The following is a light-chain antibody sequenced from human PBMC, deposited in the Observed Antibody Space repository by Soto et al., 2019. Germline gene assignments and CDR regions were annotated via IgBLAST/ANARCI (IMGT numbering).Light chain of an antibody. Sequence: QSVLTQPDSVSGSPGQSIAISCTGTSSDFGKYSYVSWFQQYPGNAPKLMIYEVSNRPSGVSNRFSGSKSGNTASLTISGLQGEDEADYYCSSFTTSSTWVFGGGTKLTVL. CDR2: EVS. J-gene: IGLJ3*02. V-gene: IGLV2-14*01. CDR3: SSFTTSSTWV. CDR1: SSDFGKYSY.